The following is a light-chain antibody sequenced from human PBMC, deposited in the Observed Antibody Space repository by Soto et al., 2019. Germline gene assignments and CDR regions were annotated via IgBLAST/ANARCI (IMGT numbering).Light chain of an antibody. V-gene: IGKV1-5*03. CDR1: QRVGSW. CDR3: QQYNNYPWT. J-gene: IGKJ1*01. CDR2: EAS. Sequence: DLQMTQSPSALSASVGDRVTITCRASQRVGSWLAWYQQKPGKAPNLLIYEASSLQGGVPSRFSGSGSGTEFTLTISSLQPDDFATYYCQQYNNYPWTFGQGTKVEFK.